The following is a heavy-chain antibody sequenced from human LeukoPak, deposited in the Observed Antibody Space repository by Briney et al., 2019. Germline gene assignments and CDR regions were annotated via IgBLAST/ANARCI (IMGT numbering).Heavy chain of an antibody. D-gene: IGHD3-9*01. CDR3: ARARVERYFEWSHHYYYYMDV. J-gene: IGHJ6*03. V-gene: IGHV1-18*01. CDR1: GYTFTSYG. Sequence: GASVKISCKASGYTFTSYGISWVRQAPGQGLEWMGWISVYNGNTNYAQKLQGRVTMTTDTSTSTAYMELRSLRSDDTAVYYCARARVERYFEWSHHYYYYMDVWGKGTTVTISS. CDR2: ISVYNGNT.